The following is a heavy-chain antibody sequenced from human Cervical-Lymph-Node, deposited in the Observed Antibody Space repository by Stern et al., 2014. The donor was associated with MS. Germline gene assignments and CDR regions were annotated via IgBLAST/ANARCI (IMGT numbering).Heavy chain of an antibody. CDR3: SLDPGY. Sequence: QVTLRESGPTLVKPTQPLTLTCTFSGFSLNTRGVGVGWIRQPPGKALEWLALIYWNDDKRYSPSLKSRLTITKDTSRSQVVLTITKLDPVDTATYFCSLDPGYWGQGILVTVSS. CDR1: GFSLNTRGVG. J-gene: IGHJ4*02. CDR2: IYWNDDK. V-gene: IGHV2-5*01.